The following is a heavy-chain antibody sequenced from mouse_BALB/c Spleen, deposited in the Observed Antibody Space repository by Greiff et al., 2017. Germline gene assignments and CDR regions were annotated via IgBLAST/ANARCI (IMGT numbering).Heavy chain of an antibody. CDR3: ARFPLYYDYDGFAY. Sequence: DVKLVESGGGLVQPGGSRKLSCAASGFTFSSFGMHWVRQAPEKGLEWVAYISSGSSTIYYADTVKGRFTISRDNPKNTLFLQMTSLRSEDTAMYYCARFPLYYDYDGFAYWGQGTLVTVSA. D-gene: IGHD2-4*01. CDR2: ISSGSSTI. J-gene: IGHJ3*01. CDR1: GFTFSSFG. V-gene: IGHV5-17*02.